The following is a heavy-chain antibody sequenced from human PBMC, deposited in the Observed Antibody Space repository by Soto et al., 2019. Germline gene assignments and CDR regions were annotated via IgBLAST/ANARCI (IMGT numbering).Heavy chain of an antibody. Sequence: SETLSLTCTVSGGSISSYYWSWIRQPPGKGLEWIGYIYYSGSTNYNPSLKSRVTISVDTSKNQFSLKLSSVTAADTAVYYCARYIPYSSGRYYYYYMDIWGKGTTVTVSS. D-gene: IGHD6-19*01. CDR2: IYYSGST. CDR1: GGSISSYY. J-gene: IGHJ6*03. CDR3: ARYIPYSSGRYYYYYMDI. V-gene: IGHV4-59*01.